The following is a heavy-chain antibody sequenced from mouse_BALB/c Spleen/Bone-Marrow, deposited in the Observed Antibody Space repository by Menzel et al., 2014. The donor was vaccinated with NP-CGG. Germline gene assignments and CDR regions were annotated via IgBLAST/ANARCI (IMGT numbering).Heavy chain of an antibody. V-gene: IGHV1-31*01. J-gene: IGHJ2*01. Sequence: VQLQQSGPELVKPGASVKISCKASGYSFTGYYMHWVKQSQVKNLEWIGRINPYNGATSYNQNFKDKASLTVDKSSSTAYMELHSLTSEDSAVYYCAREYYGNYVLDYWGQGTTLTVSS. CDR1: GYSFTGYY. CDR3: AREYYGNYVLDY. D-gene: IGHD2-1*01. CDR2: INPYNGAT.